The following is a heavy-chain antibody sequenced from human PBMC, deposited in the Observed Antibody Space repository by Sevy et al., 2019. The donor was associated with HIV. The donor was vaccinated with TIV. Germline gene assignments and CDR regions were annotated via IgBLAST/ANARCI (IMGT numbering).Heavy chain of an antibody. V-gene: IGHV3-9*01. J-gene: IGHJ4*02. CDR1: GFIFDDYA. Sequence: GGSLRLSCAASGFIFDDYAMHWVRQAPGEGLEWVSGISWNSGSIGYADSVKGRFTISRDNAKNFLYLQMNSLRAEDTALYYCAKDGVGGMADRLDYWGQGTLVTVSS. CDR2: ISWNSGSI. D-gene: IGHD3-16*01. CDR3: AKDGVGGMADRLDY.